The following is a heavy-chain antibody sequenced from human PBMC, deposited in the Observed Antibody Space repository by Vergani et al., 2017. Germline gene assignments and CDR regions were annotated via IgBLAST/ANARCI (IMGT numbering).Heavy chain of an antibody. D-gene: IGHD3-10*01. CDR2: INHSGST. Sequence: QVQLQQWGAGLLKPSETLSLTCAVYGGSFSGYYWSWIRQPPGKGLEWIGEINHSGSTNSNPSLKSRGTISVDTSKNQFSLKLSSVTAADTAVYYCARPSRNGYDGSGSYGAFDIWGQGTMVTVSS. V-gene: IGHV4-34*01. J-gene: IGHJ3*02. CDR1: GGSFSGYY. CDR3: ARPSRNGYDGSGSYGAFDI.